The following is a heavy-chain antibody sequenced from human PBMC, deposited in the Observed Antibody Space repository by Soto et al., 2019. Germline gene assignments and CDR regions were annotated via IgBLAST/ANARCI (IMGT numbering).Heavy chain of an antibody. D-gene: IGHD2-15*01. CDR3: ARHSAGGGSWFDP. J-gene: IGHJ5*02. V-gene: IGHV4-59*08. Sequence: PSETLSLTCTVSGGSISSYYWSWIRQPPGKGLEWIGYIYYSGSTNYNPSLKSRVTISVDTSKNQFSLKLSSVTAADTAVYYCARHSAGGGSWFDPWGQGTLVTVSS. CDR1: GGSISSYY. CDR2: IYYSGST.